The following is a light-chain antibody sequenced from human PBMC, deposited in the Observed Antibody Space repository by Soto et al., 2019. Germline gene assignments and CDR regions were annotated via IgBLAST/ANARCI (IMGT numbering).Light chain of an antibody. CDR3: KQYNNLWT. CDR1: QSVSSN. V-gene: IGKV3-15*01. CDR2: GAS. Sequence: EIVMTQSPATLSVSPGERATLSCRASQSVSSNLAWYPQKPGQAPRLLIYGASTRVTGIPTRFSGSGSGTEFTLTISSLQSEDFAVYYCKQYNNLWTFGKGTKVEI. J-gene: IGKJ1*01.